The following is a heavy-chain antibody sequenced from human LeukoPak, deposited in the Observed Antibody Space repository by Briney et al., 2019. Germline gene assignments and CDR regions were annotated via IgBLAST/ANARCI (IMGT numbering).Heavy chain of an antibody. Sequence: GASVKVSCKASGYTFTGYYMHWVRQAPGQGLWWVGWINPNSGGTNYAPKFQGRVTMTRDTSISTAYMELSRLRSDDTAVYYCARFPGDSGSYFYPFDYWGQGTLVTVSS. D-gene: IGHD1-26*01. CDR3: ARFPGDSGSYFYPFDY. V-gene: IGHV1-2*02. J-gene: IGHJ4*02. CDR1: GYTFTGYY. CDR2: INPNSGGT.